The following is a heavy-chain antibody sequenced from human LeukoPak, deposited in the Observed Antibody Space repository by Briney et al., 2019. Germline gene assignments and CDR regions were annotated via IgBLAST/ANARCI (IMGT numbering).Heavy chain of an antibody. CDR2: IKSKTDGGTT. Sequence: GGSLRLSCAASGFTFSNAWMNWVRQAPGKGLEWVGRIKSKTDGGTTDYAAPVKGRFTISRDNAKNSLYLQMNSLRAEDTAVYYCARESGTIYCSSTSCLYYYYYGMDVWGQGTTVTVSS. CDR1: GFTFSNAW. J-gene: IGHJ6*02. D-gene: IGHD2-2*01. CDR3: ARESGTIYCSSTSCLYYYYYGMDV. V-gene: IGHV3-15*07.